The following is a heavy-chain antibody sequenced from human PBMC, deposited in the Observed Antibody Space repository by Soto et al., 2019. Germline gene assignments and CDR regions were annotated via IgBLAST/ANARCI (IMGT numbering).Heavy chain of an antibody. Sequence: QVQLVQSGAEVKKPGASVRVSCKPSGYTLRNYAIHWVRQAAGQSLEWLAWIDPGSGRATYSQKVQGIIIVTRDNSATPFYMDLISLIPYDTVVYLGTGDLNEGNPIDYWGQGALV. CDR2: IDPGSGRA. CDR3: TGDLNEGNPIDY. CDR1: GYTLRNYA. J-gene: IGHJ4*02. V-gene: IGHV1-3*01.